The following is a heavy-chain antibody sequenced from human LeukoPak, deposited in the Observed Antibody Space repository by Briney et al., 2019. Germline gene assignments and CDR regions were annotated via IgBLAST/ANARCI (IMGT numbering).Heavy chain of an antibody. Sequence: SETLSLTCTVSGGSISSNYWSWIRQPPGKGLEWIGYIYYSGSTNYNPSLKSRVTISVDTSKTQFSLRLSSVTAADTAVYYCARVSVGSWYYFDYWGQGTLVTVSS. J-gene: IGHJ4*02. D-gene: IGHD6-13*01. CDR1: GGSISSNY. V-gene: IGHV4-59*01. CDR2: IYYSGST. CDR3: ARVSVGSWYYFDY.